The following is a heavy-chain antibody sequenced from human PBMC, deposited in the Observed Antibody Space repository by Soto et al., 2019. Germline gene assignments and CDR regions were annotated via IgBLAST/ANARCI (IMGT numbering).Heavy chain of an antibody. CDR2: INPNSGGT. Sequence: ASVKVSCKASGYTFSDYYIHWVRQAPGQGLEWMGWINPNSGGTKYAPKFQGGVTMTRDTSITTAYMVLSRLRSGGTAVYYCAREPATAKPEGVDFWGQGTLVTVSS. CDR1: GYTFSDYY. CDR3: AREPATAKPEGVDF. J-gene: IGHJ4*02. D-gene: IGHD1-1*01. V-gene: IGHV1-2*02.